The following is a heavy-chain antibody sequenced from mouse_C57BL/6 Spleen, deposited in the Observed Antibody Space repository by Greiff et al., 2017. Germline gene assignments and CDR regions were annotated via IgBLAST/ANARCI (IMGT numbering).Heavy chain of an antibody. CDR2: ISYDGSN. V-gene: IGHV3-6*01. J-gene: IGHJ1*03. CDR3: ASGGHYYGSSYWYFDV. CDR1: GYSITSGYY. Sequence: VQLQQSGPGLVKPSQSLSLTCSVTGYSITSGYYWNWIRQFPGNKLEWMGYISYDGSNNYNPSLKNRISITRDTSKNQFFLKLNSVTTEDTATYYCASGGHYYGSSYWYFDVWGTGTTVTVSS. D-gene: IGHD1-1*01.